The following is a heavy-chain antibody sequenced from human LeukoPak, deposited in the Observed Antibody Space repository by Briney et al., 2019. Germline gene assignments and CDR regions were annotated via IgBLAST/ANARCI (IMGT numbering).Heavy chain of an antibody. CDR2: IYTSGST. CDR3: ARDYDFWSGYNYYYYYMDV. D-gene: IGHD3-3*01. J-gene: IGHJ6*03. CDR1: GGSISSGSYY. V-gene: IGHV4-61*02. Sequence: SETLSLTCTVSGGSISSGSYYWGWIRQPAGKGLEWIGRIYTSGSTNYNPSLKSRVTISVDTSKNQFSLKLSSVTAADTAVYYCARDYDFWSGYNYYYYYMDVWGKGTTVTVSS.